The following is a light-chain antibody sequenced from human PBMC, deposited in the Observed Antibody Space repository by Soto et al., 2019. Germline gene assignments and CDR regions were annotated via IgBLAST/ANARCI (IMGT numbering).Light chain of an antibody. J-gene: IGKJ4*01. CDR2: DAS. Sequence: EIVMTQSPVTLSVSPGERATLSCSASQSVSINLAWYQQKPGQAPRLLIYDASTRATGIPVRFSGSGSGTDFTLTISSLEPDDFTVYYCQQHSDWPLTFGGGTKVDIK. CDR1: QSVSIN. CDR3: QQHSDWPLT. V-gene: IGKV3D-15*01.